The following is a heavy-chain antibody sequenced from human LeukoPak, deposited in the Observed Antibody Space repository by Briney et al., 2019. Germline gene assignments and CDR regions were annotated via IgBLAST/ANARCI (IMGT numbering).Heavy chain of an antibody. J-gene: IGHJ5*02. CDR1: GFTFSSYA. Sequence: QPGGSLRLSCAASGFTFSSYAMSWVRQAPGKGLEWVSAISGSGGSTYYADSVKGRFTISRDNSKNTLYLQMNSLRAEDTAVYYCAKAVHYYGSGSYTPKNWFDPWGQGTLVTVSS. D-gene: IGHD3-10*01. CDR2: ISGSGGST. CDR3: AKAVHYYGSGSYTPKNWFDP. V-gene: IGHV3-23*01.